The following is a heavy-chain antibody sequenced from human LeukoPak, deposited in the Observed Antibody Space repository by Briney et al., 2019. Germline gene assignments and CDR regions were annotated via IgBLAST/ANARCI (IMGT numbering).Heavy chain of an antibody. V-gene: IGHV4-61*01. CDR2: IYYTGST. CDR1: GDSVSNGNYY. CDR3: ARSQNYYGSGDY. D-gene: IGHD3-10*01. J-gene: IGHJ4*02. Sequence: PSETQSLTCTVSGDSVSNGNYYWSWLRQPPGKALEWIGYIYYTGSTYYNPSLEGRVTISVDTSRNQFSVKLSSVTAADTAVYYCARSQNYYGSGDYWSQGTLVTVSS.